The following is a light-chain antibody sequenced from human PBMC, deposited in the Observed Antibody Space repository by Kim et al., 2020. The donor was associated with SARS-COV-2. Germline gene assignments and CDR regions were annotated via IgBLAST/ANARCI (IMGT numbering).Light chain of an antibody. CDR3: QQYYALWT. J-gene: IGKJ1*01. V-gene: IGKV1-5*03. CDR2: QAS. CDR1: QSIGRW. Sequence: SASVGAGVTFACRASQSIGRWLAWYQQKPGEAPKLLIYQASTLQRGVPSRFSGSGSGTDFTLTISDLQPDDYATYFCQQYYALWTFGQGTKVDIK.